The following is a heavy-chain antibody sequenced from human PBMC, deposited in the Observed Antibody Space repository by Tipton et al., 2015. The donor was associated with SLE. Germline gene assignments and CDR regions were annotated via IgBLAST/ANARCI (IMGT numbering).Heavy chain of an antibody. J-gene: IGHJ4*03. CDR2: ISGSGGST. CDR1: GFTVSSNY. D-gene: IGHD6-13*01. V-gene: IGHV3-23*01. CDR3: AKDLSYSSFDY. Sequence: SLRLSCAASGFTVSSNYMSWVRQAPGKGLEWVSAISGSGGSTYYADSVKGRFTISRDNSKNTLYLQMNSLRAEDTAVYYCAKDLSYSSFDYWGQGTMVTVSS.